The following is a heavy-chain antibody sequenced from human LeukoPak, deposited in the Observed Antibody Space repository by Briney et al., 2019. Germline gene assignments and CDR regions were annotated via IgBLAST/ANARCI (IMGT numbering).Heavy chain of an antibody. CDR3: ARHHPVAWSYGGLDRFDY. CDR2: IYTSGST. CDR1: GGSISSGSYY. V-gene: IGHV4-61*02. D-gene: IGHD1-26*01. Sequence: SETLSLTCTVSGGSISSGSYYWSWIRQPAGKGLEWIGRIYTSGSTNYNPSLKSRVTMSVDTSKNQFSLKLSSVTAADTAVYYCARHHPVAWSYGGLDRFDYWGQGTLVTVSS. J-gene: IGHJ4*02.